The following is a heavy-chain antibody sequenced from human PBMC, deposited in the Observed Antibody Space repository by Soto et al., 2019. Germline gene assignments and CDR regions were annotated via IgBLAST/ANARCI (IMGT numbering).Heavy chain of an antibody. CDR2: MSPYSGNT. V-gene: IGHV1-8*01. J-gene: IGHJ5*02. CDR1: GYTFTSYD. CDR3: ARGPLVIIRFLERLPRLAP. Sequence: ASVKVSCKASGYTFTSYDINWVRQATGQGLEWMGWMSPYSGNTGYAQKLQGRVTMTTDTSTSTAYMELRSLRSDDTAVYYCARGPLVIIRFLERLPRLAPWGQGTLVTVSS. D-gene: IGHD3-3*01.